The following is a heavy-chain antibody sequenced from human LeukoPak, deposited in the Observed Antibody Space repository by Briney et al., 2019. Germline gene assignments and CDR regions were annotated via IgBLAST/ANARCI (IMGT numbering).Heavy chain of an antibody. CDR2: ISGSGGST. V-gene: IGHV3-23*01. CDR1: RFTFSSYA. Sequence: GGSLRLSCAAQRFTFSSYAMSWVRQAPGKGLEWVSAISGSGGSTYYADSVKGRFTISRDNSKNTLYLQMNSLRAEDTAVYYCAKAIYYYDSSGYYLAFDYWGQGTLVTVSS. CDR3: AKAIYYYDSSGYYLAFDY. D-gene: IGHD3-22*01. J-gene: IGHJ4*02.